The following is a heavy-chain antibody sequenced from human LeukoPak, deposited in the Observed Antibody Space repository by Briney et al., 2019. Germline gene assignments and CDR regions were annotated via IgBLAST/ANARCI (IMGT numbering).Heavy chain of an antibody. CDR3: ARDKHYYDSSNYV. D-gene: IGHD3-22*01. Sequence: GGSLRLSCAASGFTFNDYGMGWVRQGPGKGLDWVSGINWNGGTTGYADSVRGRFTISRDNAKNSLYLQMNSLRAEDTALYYCARDKHYYDSSNYVWGQGTLVTVSS. CDR1: GFTFNDYG. J-gene: IGHJ4*02. CDR2: INWNGGTT. V-gene: IGHV3-20*04.